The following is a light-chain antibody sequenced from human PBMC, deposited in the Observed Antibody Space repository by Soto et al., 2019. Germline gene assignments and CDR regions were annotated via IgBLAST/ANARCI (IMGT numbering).Light chain of an antibody. CDR3: QQYNNWLSWT. Sequence: EVVMTQSPAVLSVSPGETATLSCRASQSISSKLAWYQQKPGQAPRLLIYGAVTRATGIPARFSGSGSTTDFTLTISSLHSEDCAVYYCQQYNNWLSWTIGQGTKVEIK. CDR2: GAV. V-gene: IGKV3-15*01. J-gene: IGKJ1*01. CDR1: QSISSK.